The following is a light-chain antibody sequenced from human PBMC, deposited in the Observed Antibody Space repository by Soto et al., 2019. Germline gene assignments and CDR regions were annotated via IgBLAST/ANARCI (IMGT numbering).Light chain of an antibody. CDR2: KVS. V-gene: IGKV2-24*01. CDR3: FQATQYPPYT. Sequence: DIVMTQTPLSSPVPLGQPASISCRSSQSLLHRDGNTYLSWLQQRPGQPPRLLIYKVSNRLSGVPVRFSGSGAGTDFTLKISRVEADDVGVYYCFQATQYPPYTFGQGTKLEIE. J-gene: IGKJ2*01. CDR1: QSLLHRDGNTY.